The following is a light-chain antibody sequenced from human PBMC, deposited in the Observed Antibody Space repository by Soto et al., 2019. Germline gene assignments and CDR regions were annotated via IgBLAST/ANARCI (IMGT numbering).Light chain of an antibody. Sequence: EIVLTQSPGTLSLSPGERATLSCRASQSVSSSYLAWYQQKPGQAPRPLIYAASRRATGIPDRFSGSGSGTDLTLTISRLEPEDFAVYYCQQRSNWTFGQGTKVDIK. CDR1: QSVSSSY. V-gene: IGKV3D-20*02. CDR2: AAS. CDR3: QQRSNWT. J-gene: IGKJ1*01.